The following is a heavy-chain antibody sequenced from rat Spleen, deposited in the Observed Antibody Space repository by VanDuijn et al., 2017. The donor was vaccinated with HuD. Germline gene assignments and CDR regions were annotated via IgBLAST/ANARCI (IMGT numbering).Heavy chain of an antibody. V-gene: IGHV5-20*01. CDR1: GFTFSDYY. CDR2: ISYDGSTS. J-gene: IGHJ4*01. D-gene: IGHD1-9*01. Sequence: EVQLVESGGVLVQPGRSMKLSCAASGFTFSDYYMAWVRQAPTKGLEWVATISYDGSTSYYRDSVKGRFTISRDNAKSTLYLQMNSLRSEDTATYYCTRDYGYNYGVMDAWGQGASVTVSS. CDR3: TRDYGYNYGVMDA.